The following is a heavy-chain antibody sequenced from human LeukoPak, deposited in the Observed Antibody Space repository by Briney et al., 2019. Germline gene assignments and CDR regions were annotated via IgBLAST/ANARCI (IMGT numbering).Heavy chain of an antibody. V-gene: IGHV1-69*05. CDR3: ARGRKTASIYYYYMDV. D-gene: IGHD1-14*01. CDR1: GGTFSSYA. CDR2: IIPIFGTA. J-gene: IGHJ6*03. Sequence: SVKVSCKASGGTFSSYAISWVRQAPGQGLEWMGGIIPIFGTANYAQKFQDRVTITTDESTSTAYMELSSLRSEDTAVYYCARGRKTASIYYYYMDVWGKGTTVTVPS.